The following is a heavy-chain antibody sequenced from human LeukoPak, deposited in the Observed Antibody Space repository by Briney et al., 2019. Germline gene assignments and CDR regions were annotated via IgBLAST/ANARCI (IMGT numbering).Heavy chain of an antibody. CDR1: GGSISSGGYY. CDR2: IYYSGST. V-gene: IGHV4-31*03. J-gene: IGHJ6*03. CDR3: ARASPSRYYYYYMDV. D-gene: IGHD2-2*01. Sequence: PSETLSLTCTVSGGSISSGGYYWSWIRQHPGKGPEWIGYIYYSGSTYYNPSLKSRVTISVDTSKNQFSLKLSSVTAADTAVYYCARASPSRYYYYYMDVWGKGTTVTVSS.